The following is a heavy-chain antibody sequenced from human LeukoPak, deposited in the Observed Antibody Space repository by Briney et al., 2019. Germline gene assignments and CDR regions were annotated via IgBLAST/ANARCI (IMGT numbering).Heavy chain of an antibody. CDR2: INPNSGGT. CDR3: ARACIAVAGNGPFDP. D-gene: IGHD6-19*01. Sequence: ASVKVSCKASGYTFTGYYMHWVRQAPGQGLEWMGWINPNSGGTNYAQKFQGRVTMTRDTSISTAYMELSRLRSDDTAVYYCARACIAVAGNGPFDPWGQGTLVTVSS. V-gene: IGHV1-2*02. CDR1: GYTFTGYY. J-gene: IGHJ5*02.